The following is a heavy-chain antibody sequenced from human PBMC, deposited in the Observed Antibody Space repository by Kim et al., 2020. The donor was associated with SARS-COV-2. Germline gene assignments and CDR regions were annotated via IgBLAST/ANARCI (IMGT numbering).Heavy chain of an antibody. CDR2: INTKTGIP. J-gene: IGHJ4*02. V-gene: IGHV7-4-1*02. CDR1: GYTLTNYA. Sequence: ASVKVSCKTSGYTLTNYAMNWVRQAPGQGLEWMGWINTKTGIPTYAQGFTGRFVFSLDTSVNTAYLQISSLTAEDTAVYYCAKISSNNPFWGQGTLVTVSS. CDR3: AKISSNNPF. D-gene: IGHD1-1*01.